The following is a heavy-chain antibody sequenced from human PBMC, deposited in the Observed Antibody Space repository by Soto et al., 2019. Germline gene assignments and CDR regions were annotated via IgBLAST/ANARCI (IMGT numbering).Heavy chain of an antibody. CDR2: IWYDGSNK. CDR3: ASSVAALYLHY. J-gene: IGHJ4*02. D-gene: IGHD6-13*01. V-gene: IGHV3-33*08. CDR1: GFTFSSYG. Sequence: GGSLRLSCEVSGFTFSSYGIHWVRQAPGKGLEWVGIIWYDGSNKYYADSVKGRFTISRDSSKNTVYLQMDSLRVEDTAVYYCASSVAALYLHYWGQGTLVTVSS.